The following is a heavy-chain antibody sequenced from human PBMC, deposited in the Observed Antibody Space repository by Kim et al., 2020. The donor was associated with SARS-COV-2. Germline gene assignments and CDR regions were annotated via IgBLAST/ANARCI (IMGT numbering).Heavy chain of an antibody. D-gene: IGHD6-13*01. Sequence: NPSLKSRVTISVDTSKNPVSLKMSSVTAADTAVYYCARGSYSSSWATFAYWGQGTLVTVSS. J-gene: IGHJ4*02. V-gene: IGHV4-59*09. CDR3: ARGSYSSSWATFAY.